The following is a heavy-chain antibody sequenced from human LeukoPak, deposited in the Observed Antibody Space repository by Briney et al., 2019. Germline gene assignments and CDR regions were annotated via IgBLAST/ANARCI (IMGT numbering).Heavy chain of an antibody. Sequence: ASVKVSCKASGYTFTSYAMHWVRQAPGQRLEWMGWINAGNGNTKYSQKLQGRVTMTTDTSTSTAYMELRSLRSDDTAVYYCARDPYSSGWYARNYYYYGMDVWGQGTTVTVSS. D-gene: IGHD6-19*01. CDR2: INAGNGNT. J-gene: IGHJ6*02. CDR1: GYTFTSYA. V-gene: IGHV1-3*01. CDR3: ARDPYSSGWYARNYYYYGMDV.